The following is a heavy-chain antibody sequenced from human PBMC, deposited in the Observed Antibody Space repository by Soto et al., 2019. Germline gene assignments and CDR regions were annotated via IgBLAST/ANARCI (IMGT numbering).Heavy chain of an antibody. CDR1: GFTVSDHY. V-gene: IGHV3-11*01. CDR3: ARCDDYNCLATIDY. J-gene: IGHJ4*02. CDR2: ISSSGSAE. Sequence: QVQLVESGGGLVKPGESLRLSCAASGFTVSDHYMSWIRQTPGKGLEWISYISSSGSAEYYADSVMGRFTISRDSAKNSLSLQMNSLRAEDTAVYYCARCDDYNCLATIDYWGQGTLVTVSS. D-gene: IGHD4-4*01.